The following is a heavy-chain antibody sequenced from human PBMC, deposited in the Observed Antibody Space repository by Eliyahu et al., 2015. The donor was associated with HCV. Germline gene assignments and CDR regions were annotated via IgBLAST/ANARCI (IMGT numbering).Heavy chain of an antibody. CDR3: ARDASGSPSYSSGWYVFDY. J-gene: IGHJ4*02. Sequence: EWVSSISSSSSYIYYADSVKGRFTISRDNAKNSLYLQMNSLRAEDTAVYYCARDASGSPSYSSGWYVFDYWGQGTLVTVSS. D-gene: IGHD6-19*01. CDR2: ISSSSSYI. V-gene: IGHV3-21*01.